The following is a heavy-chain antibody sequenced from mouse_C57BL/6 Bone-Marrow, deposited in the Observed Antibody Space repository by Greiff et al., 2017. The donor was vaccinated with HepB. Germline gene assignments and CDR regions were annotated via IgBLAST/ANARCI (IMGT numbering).Heavy chain of an antibody. V-gene: IGHV6-6*01. CDR3: TESTMVTKWYFDV. CDR2: IRNKANNHAT. D-gene: IGHD2-1*01. CDR1: GFTFSDAW. J-gene: IGHJ1*03. Sequence: EVKLEESGGGLVQPGGSMKLSCAASGFTFSDAWMDWVRQSPEKGLEWVAEIRNKANNHATYYAESVKGRFTIPRDDSKSSVYLQMNSLRAEDTGIYYCTESTMVTKWYFDVWGTGTTVTVSS.